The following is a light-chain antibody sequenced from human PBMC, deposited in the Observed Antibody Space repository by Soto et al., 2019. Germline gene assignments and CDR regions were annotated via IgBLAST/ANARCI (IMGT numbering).Light chain of an antibody. CDR2: EVT. J-gene: IGLJ2*01. CDR3: SSYTSSNTLV. Sequence: QSALTQPASVSGSPGQSITISFTGTSSDVGGYNYVSWFQQYPGKAPQLMISEVTNRPSGVSNRCSGSKSGNTASLTISGLQSEDEATYYCSSYTSSNTLVFGGGTKVTVL. CDR1: SSDVGGYNY. V-gene: IGLV2-14*01.